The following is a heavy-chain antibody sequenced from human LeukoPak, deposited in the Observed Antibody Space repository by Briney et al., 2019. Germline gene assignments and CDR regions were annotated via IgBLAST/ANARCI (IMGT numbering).Heavy chain of an antibody. J-gene: IGHJ4*02. CDR1: GGSFSGYY. CDR2: INHSGST. Sequence: SSETLSLTCAVYGGSFSGYYWSWIRQPPGKGLEWIGEINHSGSTNYNPSLKSRVTISVDTSKNQFSLKPSSVTAADTAVYYCAPVRATGSGNHGPAWGQGTLVTVSS. D-gene: IGHD1-14*01. CDR3: APVRATGSGNHGPA. V-gene: IGHV4-34*01.